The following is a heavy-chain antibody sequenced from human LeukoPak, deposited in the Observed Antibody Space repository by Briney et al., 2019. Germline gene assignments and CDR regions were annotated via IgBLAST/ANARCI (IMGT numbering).Heavy chain of an antibody. CDR1: GFTFSNAW. J-gene: IGHJ4*02. D-gene: IGHD3-22*01. CDR2: IKSKTDGGTT. Sequence: GESLRLSCAASGFTFSNAWMSWVRQAPGKGLEWVGRIKSKTDGGTTDYAAPVKGRFTISRDDSKNTLYLQMNSLKTEDTAVYYCTTIHKPAYYYDSSGYYQPDYWGQGTLVTVSS. V-gene: IGHV3-15*01. CDR3: TTIHKPAYYYDSSGYYQPDY.